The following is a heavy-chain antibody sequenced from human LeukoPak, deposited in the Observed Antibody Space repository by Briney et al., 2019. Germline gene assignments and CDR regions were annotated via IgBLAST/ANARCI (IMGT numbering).Heavy chain of an antibody. CDR1: GYTFTSYG. CDR2: ISAYNGNT. V-gene: IGHV1-18*01. Sequence: ASVKVSCKASGYTFTSYGISWVRQAPGQGLEWMGWISAYNGNTNYAQKLQGRVTMTTDTSTSTAYMELRSLRSDDTALYYCATWAATILGTDCWGQGTLVTVSS. CDR3: ATWAATILGTDC. J-gene: IGHJ4*02. D-gene: IGHD3-3*01.